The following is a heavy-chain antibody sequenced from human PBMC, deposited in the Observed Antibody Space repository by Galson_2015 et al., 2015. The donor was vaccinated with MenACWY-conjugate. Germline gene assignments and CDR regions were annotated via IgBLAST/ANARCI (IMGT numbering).Heavy chain of an antibody. Sequence: SLRLSCAASGFTFSSYSMNWVRQAPGKELEWVSYIKGSSTTIYYADSVKGRFTISRDNAKNSLYLQMNSLRDEDTAVYYCARVPGYSYGYYDWWGQGTLVTVSS. D-gene: IGHD5-18*01. CDR1: GFTFSSYS. CDR2: IKGSSTTI. CDR3: ARVPGYSYGYYDW. V-gene: IGHV3-48*02. J-gene: IGHJ4*02.